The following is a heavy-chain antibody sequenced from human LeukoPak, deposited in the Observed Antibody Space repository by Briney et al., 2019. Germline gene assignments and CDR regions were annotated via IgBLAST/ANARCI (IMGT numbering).Heavy chain of an antibody. Sequence: GGSLRLSCAASGFSVSNNYMSWVRQAPGKGLEWVSVIYSGGSTFYADSLKGRFTISRDNSKNTLYLQMNSLRAEDTAVYYCARTTVFDYWGQGTLVTVSS. V-gene: IGHV3-66*01. CDR3: ARTTVFDY. CDR1: GFSVSNNY. J-gene: IGHJ4*02. D-gene: IGHD1-14*01. CDR2: IYSGGST.